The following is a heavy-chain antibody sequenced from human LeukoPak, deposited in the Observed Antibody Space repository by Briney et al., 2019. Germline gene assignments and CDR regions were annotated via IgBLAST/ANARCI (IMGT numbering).Heavy chain of an antibody. CDR2: IYYSGST. V-gene: IGHV4-39*01. J-gene: IGHJ4*02. CDR3: ARRDDYGGNSLDY. D-gene: IGHD4-23*01. Sequence: SETLSLTCTVSGGSILGSTYYWAWIRQPPGKGLEWIGSIYYSGSTYYNPSLKSRVTISVDTSKNQFSLKLSSVTAADTAVYYCARRDDYGGNSLDYWGQGTLVTVSS. CDR1: GGSILGSTYY.